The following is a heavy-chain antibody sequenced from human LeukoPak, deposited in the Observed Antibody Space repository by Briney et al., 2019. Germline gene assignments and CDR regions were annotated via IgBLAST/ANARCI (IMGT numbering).Heavy chain of an antibody. J-gene: IGHJ3*02. D-gene: IGHD3-22*01. CDR3: ARALGSVVVMGMDAFDI. Sequence: ASVKVSCKASGYTFTSYGISWVRQAPGQGLEWMGWISAYNGNTNYAQKLQGRVTMTTDTSTSTAYMELRSLRSDDTAVYYCARALGSVVVMGMDAFDIWGQGTTVTVSS. CDR1: GYTFTSYG. CDR2: ISAYNGNT. V-gene: IGHV1-18*01.